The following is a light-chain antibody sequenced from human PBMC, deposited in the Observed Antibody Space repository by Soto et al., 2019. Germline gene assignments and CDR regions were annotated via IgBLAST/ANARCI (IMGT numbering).Light chain of an antibody. J-gene: IGLJ1*01. CDR1: SSDVGGYNY. Sequence: QPVSVSGSPGQSITISCTGTSSDVGGYNYVSWYQQHPGKAPKLMIYDVSNRPSGVSNRFSGSKSGNTASLTISGLQAEDEADYYCSSYTSSSTLLYVFGTGTKLTVL. CDR3: SSYTSSSTLLYV. V-gene: IGLV2-14*01. CDR2: DVS.